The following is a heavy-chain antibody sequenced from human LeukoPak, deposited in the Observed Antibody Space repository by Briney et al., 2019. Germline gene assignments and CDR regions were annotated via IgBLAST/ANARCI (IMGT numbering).Heavy chain of an antibody. CDR2: INPNSGGT. D-gene: IGHD4-17*01. CDR3: ARRTLYGREPDY. V-gene: IGHV1-2*02. J-gene: IGHJ4*02. CDR1: GYTFTGYY. Sequence: ASVKVSCKASGYTFTGYYMHWVRQAPGRGLEWMGWINPNSGGTNYAQKFQGRVTMTRDTSINTAYMELSRLRSDDTAVYYCARRTLYGREPDYWGQGTLVTVSS.